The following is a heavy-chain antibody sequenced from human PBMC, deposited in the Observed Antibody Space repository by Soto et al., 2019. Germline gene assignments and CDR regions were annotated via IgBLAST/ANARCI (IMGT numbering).Heavy chain of an antibody. CDR2: INHSGST. CDR1: GGSFSGYY. D-gene: IGHD2-8*01. V-gene: IGHV4-34*01. J-gene: IGHJ5*02. CDR3: ARENAVSGDWFDP. Sequence: SETLSLTCAVYGGSFSGYYWSWIRQPPGKGLEWIGEINHSGSTNYNPSLKSRVTISVDTSKNQFSLKLSSVTAADTAVYYCARENAVSGDWFDPWGQGTLVTVSS.